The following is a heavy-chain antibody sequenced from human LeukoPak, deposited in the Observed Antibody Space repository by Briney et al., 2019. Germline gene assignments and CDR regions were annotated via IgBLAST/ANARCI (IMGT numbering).Heavy chain of an antibody. V-gene: IGHV4-4*07. CDR3: ARGRFSSYQLLVLGGYYGMDV. CDR1: GGSISSYY. J-gene: IGHJ6*02. Sequence: SETLSLTCTVSGGSISSYYWSWIRQPAGKGLEWIGRIYTSGSTNYNPSLKSRVTMSVDTSKNQFSLKLSSVTAADTAVYYCARGRFSSYQLLVLGGYYGMDVWGQGTTVTVSS. D-gene: IGHD2-2*01. CDR2: IYTSGST.